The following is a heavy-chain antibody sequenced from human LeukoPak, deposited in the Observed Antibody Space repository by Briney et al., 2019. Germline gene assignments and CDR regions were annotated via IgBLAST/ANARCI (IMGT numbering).Heavy chain of an antibody. J-gene: IGHJ4*02. V-gene: IGHV4-59*08. Sequence: TSETLSLTCTVSGGSIRSYYWSWIRQPPGKGLEWIGYIYNSGSANYNPSLKSRFTISVDTSKNQFSLKLSSVTAADTAVYYCARQREAYYFDSSGYSFLYYFDYWGQGTLVTVSS. CDR1: GGSIRSYY. D-gene: IGHD3-22*01. CDR2: IYNSGSA. CDR3: ARQREAYYFDSSGYSFLYYFDY.